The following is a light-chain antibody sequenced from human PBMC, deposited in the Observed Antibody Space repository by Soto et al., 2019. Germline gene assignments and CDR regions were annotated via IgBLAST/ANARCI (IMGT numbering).Light chain of an antibody. CDR3: SSYAGSNSVV. J-gene: IGLJ2*01. CDR1: SSDVGGYKY. Sequence: QSALTQPPSASGSPGQSVTISCTGTSSDVGGYKYVSWYQQHPGKAPKLMIYEVSKRPSGVPDRFSGSKSGNMASLTVSGLQAEDEADYYCSSYAGSNSVVFGGGTKVTVL. CDR2: EVS. V-gene: IGLV2-8*01.